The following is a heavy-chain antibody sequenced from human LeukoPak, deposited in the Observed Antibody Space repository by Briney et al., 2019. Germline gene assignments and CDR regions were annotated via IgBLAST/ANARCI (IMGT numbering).Heavy chain of an antibody. V-gene: IGHV4-4*02. CDR1: GGSISSNW. D-gene: IGHD1-26*01. CDR3: AGSRVPYGLDV. CDR2: IYHSGST. J-gene: IGHJ6*04. Sequence: SETLSLTCVVSGGSISSNWWSWVRQPPGKGLEWIGEIYHSGSTNYNPSLKSRVTMSVDNPKNEFFLKLSSVTAADTAVYYCAGSRVPYGLDVWGKGTTFTVSS.